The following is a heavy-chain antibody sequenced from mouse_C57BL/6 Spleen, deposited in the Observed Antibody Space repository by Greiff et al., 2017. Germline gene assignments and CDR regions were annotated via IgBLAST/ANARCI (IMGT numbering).Heavy chain of an antibody. CDR3: ARKNGKGAMDY. J-gene: IGHJ4*01. Sequence: VKLQQSGPGLVQPSQSLSITCTVSGFSLTSYGVHWVRQSPGKGLEWRGVIWSGGSTDYNAAFISRLSISKYNSKSQVFFKMNSLQADDTAIYYCARKNGKGAMDYWGQGTSVTVSS. D-gene: IGHD2-1*01. V-gene: IGHV2-2*01. CDR2: IWSGGST. CDR1: GFSLTSYG.